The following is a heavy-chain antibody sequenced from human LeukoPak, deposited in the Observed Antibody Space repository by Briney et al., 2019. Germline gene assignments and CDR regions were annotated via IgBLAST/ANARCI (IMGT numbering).Heavy chain of an antibody. V-gene: IGHV3-74*01. CDR1: GFTFSNYW. Sequence: PGGSLRLSCAASGFTFSNYWMHWVRQAPGKGLVWVSRINSDGSSTSYADSVKGRFTISRDNAKNSLYLQMNSLRAEDTAVYYCARGGYSGYDWVDYWGQGTLVTVSS. J-gene: IGHJ4*02. CDR2: INSDGSST. CDR3: ARGGYSGYDWVDY. D-gene: IGHD5-12*01.